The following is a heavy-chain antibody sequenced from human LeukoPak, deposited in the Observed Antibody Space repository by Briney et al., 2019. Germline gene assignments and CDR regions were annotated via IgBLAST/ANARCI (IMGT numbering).Heavy chain of an antibody. CDR1: GYSFTSYW. CDR2: IYPGDSDT. Sequence: GESLKISCKGSGYSFTSYWIGWVRQMPGKGLEWMGIIYPGDSDTRYSPSLQGQVTISADKSISTTYLQWSSLKASDTAMYYCATPYPREYCSSTTCYFNYWGQGTLVTVSS. CDR3: ATPYPREYCSSTTCYFNY. J-gene: IGHJ4*02. D-gene: IGHD2-2*01. V-gene: IGHV5-51*01.